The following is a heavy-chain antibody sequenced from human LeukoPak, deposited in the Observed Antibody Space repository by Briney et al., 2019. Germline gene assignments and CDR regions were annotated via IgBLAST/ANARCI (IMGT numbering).Heavy chain of an antibody. CDR1: GFNFNNYW. J-gene: IGHJ3*01. Sequence: HGESLKISCEASGFNFNNYWVGWVRQMPGKGLEWVGIIYPGDYDTRYSPSFQGHVTISVDKSISTAYLQWRSLRASDTAMYFCAGHSFDTVDAFDVWGQGTIVTVSA. D-gene: IGHD2-2*02. CDR2: IYPGDYDT. CDR3: AGHSFDTVDAFDV. V-gene: IGHV5-51*01.